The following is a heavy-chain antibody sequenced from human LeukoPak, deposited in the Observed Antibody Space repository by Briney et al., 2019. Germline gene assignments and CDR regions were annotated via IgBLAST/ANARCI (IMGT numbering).Heavy chain of an antibody. CDR1: GYSISSGYY. J-gene: IGHJ6*03. CDR2: IYHSGST. CDR3: AGSSWYDYYMDV. D-gene: IGHD6-13*01. V-gene: IGHV4-38-2*02. Sequence: SETLSLTSTVSGYSISSGYYWGWIRQPPGKGLEWIGSIYHSGSTYYNPSLKSRVTISVDTSKNQFSLKLSSVTAADTAVYYCAGSSWYDYYMDVWGKGTTVTVSS.